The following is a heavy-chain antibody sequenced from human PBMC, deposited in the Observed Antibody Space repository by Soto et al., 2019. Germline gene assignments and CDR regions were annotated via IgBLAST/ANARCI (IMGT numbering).Heavy chain of an antibody. CDR2: INYSGST. Sequence: PSETLSLTCTVSGGSISRSTYYWGWIRQPPGKGLEWIGSINYSGSTYYSPSLKSRVTISVDTSKNQFFLKLSSVTAADTAVYYCARHYASLLEPPNWFDPWGQGTLVTVSS. J-gene: IGHJ5*02. CDR1: GGSISRSTYY. CDR3: ARHYASLLEPPNWFDP. V-gene: IGHV4-39*01. D-gene: IGHD3-3*01.